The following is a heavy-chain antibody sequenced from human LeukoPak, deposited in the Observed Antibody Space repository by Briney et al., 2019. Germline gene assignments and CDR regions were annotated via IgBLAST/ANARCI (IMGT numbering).Heavy chain of an antibody. CDR3: ARNYGSGSYSRVFDY. J-gene: IGHJ4*02. CDR1: GYTFTGYY. Sequence: ASVKVSCKASGYTFTGYYMHWVRQAPGQGLEWMGWINPNSGGTNYALKFLGRVTMTRDTSISTAYMELSSLRSEDTAVYYCARNYGSGSYSRVFDYWGQGTLVTVSS. V-gene: IGHV1-2*02. D-gene: IGHD3-10*01. CDR2: INPNSGGT.